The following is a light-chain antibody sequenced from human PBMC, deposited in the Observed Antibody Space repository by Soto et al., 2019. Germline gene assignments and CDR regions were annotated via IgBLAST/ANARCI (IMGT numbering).Light chain of an antibody. V-gene: IGKV1-9*01. CDR2: EAS. CDR3: QQLYTLPFT. J-gene: IGKJ5*01. CDR1: HDISTF. Sequence: DIQLTQPPSLLSASIGDRVTIPCRASHDISTFLAWYHQKPGTAPKLLIYEASTLQSGVPSRFSGSGSGTEFALTISGLLPEDFAAYHCQQLYTLPFTFGQGTRLEIK.